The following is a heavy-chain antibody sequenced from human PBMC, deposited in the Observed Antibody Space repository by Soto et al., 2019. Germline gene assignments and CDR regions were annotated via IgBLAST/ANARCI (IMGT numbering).Heavy chain of an antibody. V-gene: IGHV3-23*01. CDR1: GFTFSTYA. Sequence: VGSLRLSCAASGFTFSTYAMNWVRQAPGKGLEWVSAISGSGGTTYYADSVKGRLTISRDNSENTLYLQMNSLRAEDTAVYYCAKGGYSYGYGTTIPTDAFAIWGQGTMVTVSS. J-gene: IGHJ3*02. CDR3: AKGGYSYGYGTTIPTDAFAI. D-gene: IGHD5-18*01. CDR2: ISGSGGTT.